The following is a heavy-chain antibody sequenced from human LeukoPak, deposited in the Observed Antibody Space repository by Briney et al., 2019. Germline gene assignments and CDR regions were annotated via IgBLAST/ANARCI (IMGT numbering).Heavy chain of an antibody. CDR3: QYGSGSYYNIPDNWFDP. J-gene: IGHJ5*02. CDR2: INQDGSEK. Sequence: GGSLRLSCAASGFTFRSYWMSWVRQAPGKGLEWVANINQDGSEKYYVDSVKGRFTVSRDNAKNSLYLQMNSLRAEDTAVYYCQYGSGSYYNIPDNWFDPWGQGTLVTVSS. CDR1: GFTFRSYW. D-gene: IGHD3-10*01. V-gene: IGHV3-7*01.